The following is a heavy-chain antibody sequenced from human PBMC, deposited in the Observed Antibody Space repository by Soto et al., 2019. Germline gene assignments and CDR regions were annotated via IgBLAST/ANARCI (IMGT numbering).Heavy chain of an antibody. V-gene: IGHV1-3*01. CDR1: GYTFANYA. D-gene: IGHD3-3*01. CDR2: IHAGNGNT. CDR3: ARSPRSGGNYYYAIDV. J-gene: IGHJ6*02. Sequence: ASVKVSCKASGYTFANYAIHWVRQAPGQRLEWMGWIHAGNGNTIYSEKFQGRVTIARDTSANTAYMELSSLGSEDTTVYYCARSPRSGGNYYYAIDVWGQGTTVTVSS.